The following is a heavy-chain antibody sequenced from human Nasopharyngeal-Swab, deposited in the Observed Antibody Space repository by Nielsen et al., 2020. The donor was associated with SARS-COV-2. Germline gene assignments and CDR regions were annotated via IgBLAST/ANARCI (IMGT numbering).Heavy chain of an antibody. D-gene: IGHD4-17*01. CDR2: ISNSGSTT. J-gene: IGHJ4*02. V-gene: IGHV3-11*01. CDR3: ARRGDYGDY. Sequence: WIRKPPGKGLEWLSYISNSGSTTYYADSVKGRFTVSRDNARKSLYLQMNSLRAEDTAVYYCARRGDYGDYWGQGTLVTVSS.